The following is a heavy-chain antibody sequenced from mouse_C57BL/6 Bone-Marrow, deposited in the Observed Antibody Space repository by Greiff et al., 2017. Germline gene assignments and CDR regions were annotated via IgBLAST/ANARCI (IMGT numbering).Heavy chain of an antibody. J-gene: IGHJ3*01. CDR2: IDPEDGET. CDR1: GFNIKDYY. V-gene: IGHV14-2*01. CDR3: ARYADAY. Sequence: VQLKQSGAELVKPGASVKLSCTASGFNIKDYYMHWVKQRTEKGLEWIGRIDPEDGETKYAPKFQGKATITADTSSNTAYLQLSSLTAEDTAVYYCARYADAYWGQGTLVTVSA.